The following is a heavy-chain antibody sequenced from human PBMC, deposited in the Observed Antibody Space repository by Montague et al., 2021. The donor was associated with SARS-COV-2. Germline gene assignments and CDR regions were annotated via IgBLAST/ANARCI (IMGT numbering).Heavy chain of an antibody. CDR1: GYSISSGYY. V-gene: IGHV4-38-2*02. Sequence: SETLSLTCTVSGYSISSGYYCGWIRQPPGKGLEWIGSIYHSGSTYYNPSLKSRVTISVDTSKNQFSLKLSSVTAADTAVYYCGSFIDYWGQGTLVTVSS. J-gene: IGHJ4*02. CDR3: GSFIDY. CDR2: IYHSGST.